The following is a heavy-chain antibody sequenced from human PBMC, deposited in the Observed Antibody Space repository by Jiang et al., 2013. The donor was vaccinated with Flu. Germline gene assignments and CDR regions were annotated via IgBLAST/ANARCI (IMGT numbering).Heavy chain of an antibody. CDR1: GGSFSGYY. CDR2: INHSGST. J-gene: IGHJ4*02. D-gene: IGHD3-10*01. CDR3: ARVPRWFGETKYYFDY. V-gene: IGHV4-34*01. Sequence: LLKPSETLSLTCAVYGGSFSGYYWSWIRQPPGKGLEWIGEINHSGSTNYNPSLKSRVTISVDTSKNQFSLKLSSVTAADTAVYYCARVPRWFGETKYYFDYWGQGTLVTVSS.